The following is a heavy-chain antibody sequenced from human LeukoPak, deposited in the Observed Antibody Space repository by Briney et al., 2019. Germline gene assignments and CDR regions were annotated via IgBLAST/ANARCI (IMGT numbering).Heavy chain of an antibody. CDR2: ISSSGSTI. Sequence: GGSLRLSCAASGFTFSSYEMNWVRQAPGKGLERVSYISSSGSTIYYADSVKGRFTISRDNAKNSLYLQMNSLRAEDTAVYYCARGGVRGVIITNPFDYWGQGTLVTVSS. V-gene: IGHV3-48*03. CDR3: ARGGVRGVIITNPFDY. J-gene: IGHJ4*02. D-gene: IGHD3-10*01. CDR1: GFTFSSYE.